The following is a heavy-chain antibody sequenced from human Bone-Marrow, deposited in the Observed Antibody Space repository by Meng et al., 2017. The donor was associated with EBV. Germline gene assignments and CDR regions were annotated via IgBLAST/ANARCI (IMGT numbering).Heavy chain of an antibody. CDR2: INHSGST. CDR1: GGSFSGYY. Sequence: HVQLQQGGAGLLKPSETLSLTGAVYGGSFSGYYWSWIRQPPGKGLEWIGEINHSGSTNYSPSLKSRVTISVDTSKNQFSLKLSSVTAADTAVYYCARSAKGYFSLWGRGTLVTVSS. J-gene: IGHJ2*01. CDR3: ARSAKGYFSL. V-gene: IGHV4-34*01.